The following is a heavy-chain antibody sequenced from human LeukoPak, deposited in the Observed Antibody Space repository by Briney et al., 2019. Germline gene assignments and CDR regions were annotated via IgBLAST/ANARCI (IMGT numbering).Heavy chain of an antibody. V-gene: IGHV3-74*01. D-gene: IGHD3-22*01. CDR2: INSDATRP. Sequence: GGSLRLSCPASGFTFSDYWMHWVRQAPGEGLVWVSRINSDATRPSYADSVKGRFTISRDNAKNTLYLQMNSLRADDTALYYCARETRETVRGYHQTDAFDLWGQGTMVSVSS. CDR3: ARETRETVRGYHQTDAFDL. J-gene: IGHJ3*01. CDR1: GFTFSDYW.